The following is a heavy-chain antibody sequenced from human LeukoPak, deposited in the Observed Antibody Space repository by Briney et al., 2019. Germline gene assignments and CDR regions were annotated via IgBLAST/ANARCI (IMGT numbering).Heavy chain of an antibody. Sequence: SETLSLTCTVSGGSISSYYWSWIRQPAGKGLEWIGRIYSSGSTNYNPSLKSRVTMSVDTSKNQFSLKLTSVTAADMAVYYCARDMEQLRYYYYMDVWGKGTTVTVSS. D-gene: IGHD6-6*01. J-gene: IGHJ6*03. V-gene: IGHV4-4*07. CDR1: GGSISSYY. CDR2: IYSSGST. CDR3: ARDMEQLRYYYYMDV.